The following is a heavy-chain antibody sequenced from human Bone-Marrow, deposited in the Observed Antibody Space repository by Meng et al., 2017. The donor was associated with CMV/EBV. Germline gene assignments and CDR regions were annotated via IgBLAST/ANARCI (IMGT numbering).Heavy chain of an antibody. V-gene: IGHV3-9*01. J-gene: IGHJ4*02. D-gene: IGHD3-3*01. CDR2: ISWNSGSI. CDR3: AKGLRFLEWFPFDY. CDR1: GFTFDDYA. Sequence: GGSLRLSCAASGFTFDDYAMHWVRQPPGKGLEWVSGISWNSGSIGYADSVKGRFTISRDNSKNTLYLQMNSLRAEDTAVYYCAKGLRFLEWFPFDYWGQGTLVTVSS.